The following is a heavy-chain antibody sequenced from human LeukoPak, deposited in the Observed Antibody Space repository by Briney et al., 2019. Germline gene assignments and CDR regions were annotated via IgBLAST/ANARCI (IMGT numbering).Heavy chain of an antibody. D-gene: IGHD3-22*01. CDR2: IKQDGSEK. J-gene: IGHJ3*02. CDR3: ARDGSSGYYLFPGAFDI. Sequence: PGGSLRLPCAASGFTFSSYWMSWVRQAPGKGLEWVANIKQDGSEKYYVDSVKGRFTISRDNAKNSLYLQMNSLRAEDTAVYYCARDGSSGYYLFPGAFDIWGQGTMVTVSS. V-gene: IGHV3-7*03. CDR1: GFTFSSYW.